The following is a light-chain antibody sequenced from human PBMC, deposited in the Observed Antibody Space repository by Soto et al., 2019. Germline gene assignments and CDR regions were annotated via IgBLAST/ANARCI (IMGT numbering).Light chain of an antibody. Sequence: IVVTQSPLSLPVTPGEPASISCRSSQSLLHSNGYNYLDWYLQRPGQSPQLXIYVGSNRASGVPDRFSGSGSGTDFTLKISRVEAADVGVYYCMQALQTPITFGQGTRLEIK. V-gene: IGKV2-28*01. CDR3: MQALQTPIT. CDR2: VGS. J-gene: IGKJ5*01. CDR1: QSLLHSNGYNY.